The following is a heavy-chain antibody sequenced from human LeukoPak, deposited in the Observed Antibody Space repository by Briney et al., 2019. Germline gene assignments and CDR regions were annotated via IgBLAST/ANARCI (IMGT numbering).Heavy chain of an antibody. J-gene: IGHJ3*02. CDR1: GYTFSGYH. Sequence: SVKVSCKASGYTFSGYHVHWVRQAPGQGLEWMGKIIPIFGAANYAQKFQGRVTITADESTSTAYMELSSLRSEDTAVYYCARGLGVGATGAFDIWGQGTMVTVSS. D-gene: IGHD1-26*01. V-gene: IGHV1-69*13. CDR3: ARGLGVGATGAFDI. CDR2: IIPIFGAA.